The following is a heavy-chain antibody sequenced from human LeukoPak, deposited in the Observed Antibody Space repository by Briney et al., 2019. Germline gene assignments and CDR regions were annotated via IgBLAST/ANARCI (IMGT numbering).Heavy chain of an antibody. J-gene: IGHJ4*02. CDR2: ISGSGGST. CDR3: AKGSRRKPLRFLEWSTYYFDY. V-gene: IGHV3-23*01. D-gene: IGHD3-3*01. Sequence: GGSLRLSCAASGFTFSSYAMSWVRQAPGKGLEWVSAISGSGGSTYYADSVKGRFTISRDNSKNTLYLQMNGLRAEDTAVYYCAKGSRRKPLRFLEWSTYYFDYWGQGTLVTVSS. CDR1: GFTFSSYA.